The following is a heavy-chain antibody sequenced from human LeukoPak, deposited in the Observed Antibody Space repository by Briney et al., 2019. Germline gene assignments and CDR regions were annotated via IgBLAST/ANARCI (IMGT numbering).Heavy chain of an antibody. CDR1: GFTFSSYW. J-gene: IGHJ4*02. Sequence: GGSLRLSCAASGFTFSSYWMSWVRQAPGKGLEWVANIKQDGSEKYYVDSVKGRFTISRDNAKNSLYLQMNSLRAEDTAVYYCAKGYRSGWYYGLYFDYWGQGALVTVSS. V-gene: IGHV3-7*03. CDR2: IKQDGSEK. D-gene: IGHD6-19*01. CDR3: AKGYRSGWYYGLYFDY.